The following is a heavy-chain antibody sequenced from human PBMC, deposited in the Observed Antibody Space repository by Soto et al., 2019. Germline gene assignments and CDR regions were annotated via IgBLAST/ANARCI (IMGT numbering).Heavy chain of an antibody. J-gene: IGHJ4*02. Sequence: ASVKVSCKASGYTFTSYYMHWVRQAPGQGLEWMGIINPSGGSTSYAQKFQGRVTMTRDTSTSTVYMELSSLRSEDTAVYYCARGRYSGYHVVVEYYFDYWGQGTLVTVSS. V-gene: IGHV1-46*03. D-gene: IGHD5-12*01. CDR2: INPSGGST. CDR1: GYTFTSYY. CDR3: ARGRYSGYHVVVEYYFDY.